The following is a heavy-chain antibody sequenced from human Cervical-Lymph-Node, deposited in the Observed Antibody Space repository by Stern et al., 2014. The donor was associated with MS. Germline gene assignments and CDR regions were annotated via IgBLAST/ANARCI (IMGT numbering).Heavy chain of an antibody. V-gene: IGHV3-30*01. Sequence: DSVKGRFTISRDNSKNTLFLQMNGLRSDDTAVYYCARPRITTIVVATEFDSWGQGTLVTVSS. J-gene: IGHJ4*02. CDR3: ARPRITTIVVATEFDS. D-gene: IGHD3-22*01.